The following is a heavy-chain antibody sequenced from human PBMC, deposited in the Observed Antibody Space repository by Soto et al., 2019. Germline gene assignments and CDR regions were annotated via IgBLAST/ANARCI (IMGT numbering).Heavy chain of an antibody. CDR1: GYPFTSYG. CDR2: ISAYNGKT. Sequence: QVQLVQSGAEVKKPGASVKVSCKTSGYPFTSYGINWVRQAPGQGPEWMGWISAYNGKTSYTQKLQGKVTMTTDTSTSTAYMELRSLRSDDTAVYYCARDRLIAVTGLLHYWCQGTLVTVSS. D-gene: IGHD6-19*01. CDR3: ARDRLIAVTGLLHY. V-gene: IGHV1-18*01. J-gene: IGHJ4*02.